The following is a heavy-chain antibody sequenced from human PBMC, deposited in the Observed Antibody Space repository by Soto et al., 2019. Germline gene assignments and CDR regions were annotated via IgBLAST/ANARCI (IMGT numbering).Heavy chain of an antibody. J-gene: IGHJ4*02. V-gene: IGHV1-46*03. D-gene: IGHD4-4*01. CDR2: INPSGGST. CDR1: GYTFTSYY. CDR3: AREYSKYDY. Sequence: ASAKVSCRASGYTFTSYYMHWVRQAPGQGLEWMGIINPSGGSTSYAQKFQGRVTMTRDTSTSTVYIELSSLRSEDTAVYYCAREYSKYDYWGQGTLVTVSS.